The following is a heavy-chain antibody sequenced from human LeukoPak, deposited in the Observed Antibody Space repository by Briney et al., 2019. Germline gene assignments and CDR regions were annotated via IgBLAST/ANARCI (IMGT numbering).Heavy chain of an antibody. CDR3: ARLGFVVPAVIFDY. V-gene: IGHV3-53*01. CDR2: IYIGGST. Sequence: GGSLRLSCAASGFTVSSNYMSWVRQAPGKGLEWVSVIYIGGSTYYADSVKGRFTISRDISKNTLYLQMDSLRAEDTAMYYCARLGFVVPAVIFDYRGQGTLVTVSS. J-gene: IGHJ4*02. CDR1: GFTVSSNY. D-gene: IGHD2-2*02.